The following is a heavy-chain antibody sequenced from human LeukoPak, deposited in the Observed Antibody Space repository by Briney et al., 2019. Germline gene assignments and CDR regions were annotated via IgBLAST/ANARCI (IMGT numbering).Heavy chain of an antibody. V-gene: IGHV4-59*01. D-gene: IGHD3-3*01. CDR2: INYSGST. Sequence: SETLSLTCTVSVGSIRSYYWTWIRQPPGKGLEWIGYINYSGSTNYNPSLKSRVTMSVDTSKNQFSLKLSSVTAADTAMYYCARQNREEYVFLDHGGQGSRVTVSS. J-gene: IGHJ4*02. CDR1: VGSIRSYY. CDR3: ARQNREEYVFLDH.